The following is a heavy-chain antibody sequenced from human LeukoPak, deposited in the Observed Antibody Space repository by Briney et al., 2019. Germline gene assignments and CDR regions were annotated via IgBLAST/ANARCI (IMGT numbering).Heavy chain of an antibody. D-gene: IGHD2-15*01. V-gene: IGHV3-15*01. CDR1: GFTFSNAW. CDR3: ARDPPVAGHFDY. Sequence: GGSLRLSCAASGFTFSNAWMSWVRQAPGKGLEWVGRIKSKTDGGTTDYAAPVKGRFTISRDDSKNTLYLQMNSLRAEDTAVYYCARDPPVAGHFDYWGQGTLVTVSS. CDR2: IKSKTDGGTT. J-gene: IGHJ4*02.